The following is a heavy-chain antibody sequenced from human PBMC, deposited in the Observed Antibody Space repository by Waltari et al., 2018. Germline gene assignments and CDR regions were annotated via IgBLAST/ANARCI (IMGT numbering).Heavy chain of an antibody. V-gene: IGHV3-23*01. CDR2: ISGRGGST. J-gene: IGHJ6*02. CDR1: GFTFSSYA. Sequence: EVQLLESGGGLVQPGGSLRLSCAASGFTFSSYAMSWVRQAPGKGLEWVSAISGRGGSTYYADSVKGRFTISRDNSKNTLYLQMNSLRAEDTAVYYCAKDPPYDFWSGYGMDVWGQGTTVTVSS. D-gene: IGHD3-3*01. CDR3: AKDPPYDFWSGYGMDV.